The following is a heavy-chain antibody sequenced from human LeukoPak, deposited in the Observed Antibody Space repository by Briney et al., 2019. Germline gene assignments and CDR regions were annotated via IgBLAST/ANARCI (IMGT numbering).Heavy chain of an antibody. D-gene: IGHD2-2*01. Sequence: PSETPSLTCAVYGGSFSGYYWSWIRQPPGKGLEWIGEINHSGSTNYNPSLKSRVTISVDTSKNQFSLKLSSVTAADTAVYYCARNLRYCSSTSCYLYYYGMDVWGKGTTVTVSS. J-gene: IGHJ6*04. CDR1: GGSFSGYY. V-gene: IGHV4-34*01. CDR3: ARNLRYCSSTSCYLYYYGMDV. CDR2: INHSGST.